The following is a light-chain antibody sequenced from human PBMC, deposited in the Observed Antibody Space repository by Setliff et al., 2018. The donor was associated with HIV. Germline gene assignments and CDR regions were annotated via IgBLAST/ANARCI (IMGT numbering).Light chain of an antibody. CDR1: SSNIGNNY. CDR2: DNH. J-gene: IGLJ2*01. V-gene: IGLV1-51*01. CDR3: GTWDSSLSAGV. Sequence: QSVLTQPPSVSAAPGQKVTISCSGSSSNIGNNYVSWYQQFPGTAPKLLIYDNHERPSGIPDRFSGSKSGTSATLGITGLQTGDEADYYCGTWDSSLSAGVFGGGTKVTVL.